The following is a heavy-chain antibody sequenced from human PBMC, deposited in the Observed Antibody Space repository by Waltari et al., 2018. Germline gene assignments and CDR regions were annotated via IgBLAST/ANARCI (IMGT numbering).Heavy chain of an antibody. Sequence: QVQLQQWGAGLLKPSETLSLTCAVYGGSFSGYYWSWIRQHPGKGREWMGESNHSGSTNYNPSLKSRGTISVDTTKNQFSLKRSSVTAADTAVYYCARRVVATEPSSAYMDVWGKGTTVTVSS. CDR1: GGSFSGYY. D-gene: IGHD5-12*01. J-gene: IGHJ6*03. V-gene: IGHV4-34*01. CDR3: ARRVVATEPSSAYMDV. CDR2: SNHSGST.